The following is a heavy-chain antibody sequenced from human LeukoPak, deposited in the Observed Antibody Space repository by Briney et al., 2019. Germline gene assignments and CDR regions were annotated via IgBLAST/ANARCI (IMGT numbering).Heavy chain of an antibody. Sequence: ASVKVSCKSSGYIFTDYSIHWVRQAPGQGLEWLGWINPKSGSATYAEKFQGRVTITRDTSITTAYMELSRLTSDDTAIFYCARVSLDWRNYSPHFFFDLLGQGTLLTVSS. CDR2: INPKSGSA. CDR3: ARVSLDWRNYSPHFFFDL. CDR1: GYIFTDYS. J-gene: IGHJ4*02. V-gene: IGHV1-2*02. D-gene: IGHD2-15*01.